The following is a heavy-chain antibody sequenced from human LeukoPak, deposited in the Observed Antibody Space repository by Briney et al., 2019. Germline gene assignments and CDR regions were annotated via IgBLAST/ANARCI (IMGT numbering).Heavy chain of an antibody. CDR1: GGSISSYY. J-gene: IGHJ4*02. V-gene: IGHV4-4*07. Sequence: PSETLSLTCTVSGGSISSYYWSCIRQPAGKGLEWIGRVYISGSTHYNPSLKSRVTMSIDTSKNQFSLKLSSVTAADTAVYYCARLQGDYSFDYWGQGTLVTVSS. D-gene: IGHD4-11*01. CDR2: VYISGST. CDR3: ARLQGDYSFDY.